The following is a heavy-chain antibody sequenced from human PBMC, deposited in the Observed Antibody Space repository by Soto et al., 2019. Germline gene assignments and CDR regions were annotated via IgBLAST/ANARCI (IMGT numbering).Heavy chain of an antibody. J-gene: IGHJ4*02. CDR3: ARDQRRDYDFWSGYSLGLDQ. D-gene: IGHD3-3*01. Sequence: ASVKVSCKASGYSFTYHTIHWVRQAPGQRLEWMGWINAANGNTRTSQKFQGRLTMTRDTAASTAYMDLSSLKSEDSAVYYCARDQRRDYDFWSGYSLGLDQWGQGTQVTVPQ. V-gene: IGHV1-3*01. CDR2: INAANGNT. CDR1: GYSFTYHT.